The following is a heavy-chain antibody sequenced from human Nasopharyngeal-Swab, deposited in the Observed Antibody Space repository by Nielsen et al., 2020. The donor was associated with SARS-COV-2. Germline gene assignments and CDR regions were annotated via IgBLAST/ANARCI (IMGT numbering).Heavy chain of an antibody. CDR2: ISAYNGNT. CDR1: GYTFTSYG. J-gene: IGHJ3*02. D-gene: IGHD2-21*02. Sequence: ASVKVSRKASGYTFTSYGISWVRQAPGQGLEWMGWISAYNGNTNYAQKLQGRVTMTTDTSTSTAYMELRSLRSDDTAVYYCARSGIGGDCYSAFCAFDIWGQGTMVTVSS. V-gene: IGHV1-18*01. CDR3: ARSGIGGDCYSAFCAFDI.